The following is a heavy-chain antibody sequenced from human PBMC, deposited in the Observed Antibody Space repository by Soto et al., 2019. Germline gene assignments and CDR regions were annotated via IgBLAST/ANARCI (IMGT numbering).Heavy chain of an antibody. CDR2: IHGDGGKI. CDR1: GVMFGAYG. V-gene: IGHV3-7*01. Sequence: PXGSLRRSCAASGVMFGAYGVIWVRQSPGKGLEWVANIHGDGGKIYYVGSVKGRFTISRDNAKRSLYLQMNSLRAEDTAVYYCARDFYGGYTYGPGDYWAPGALVTVPS. J-gene: IGHJ4*02. CDR3: ARDFYGGYTYGPGDY. D-gene: IGHD5-18*01.